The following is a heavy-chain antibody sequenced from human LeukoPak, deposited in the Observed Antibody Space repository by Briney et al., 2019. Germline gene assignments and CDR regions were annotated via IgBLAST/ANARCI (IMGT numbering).Heavy chain of an antibody. CDR3: ARDVVEYCSGGSCSRYDY. V-gene: IGHV1-69*06. CDR1: GGTFSSYA. J-gene: IGHJ4*02. CDR2: IIPIFGTA. D-gene: IGHD2-15*01. Sequence: GASVKVSCKASGGTFSSYAISWVRQAPGQGLEWMGGIIPIFGTANYAQKFQGRVTITADKSTSTAYMELSSLRSEDTAVYYCARDVVEYCSGGSCSRYDYWGQGTLVTVSS.